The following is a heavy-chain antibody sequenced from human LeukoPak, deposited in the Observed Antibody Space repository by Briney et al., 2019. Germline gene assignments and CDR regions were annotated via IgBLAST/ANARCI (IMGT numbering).Heavy chain of an antibody. CDR1: GYTFTSYY. J-gene: IGHJ6*03. V-gene: IGHV1-46*01. CDR2: INPSGGST. CDR3: ARDTRSKWGIGVYYYYYYMDV. D-gene: IGHD2-8*01. Sequence: ASVKVFCKASGYTFTSYYMHWVRQAPGQGLEWMGIINPSGGSTSYAQKFQGRVTMTRDMSTSTVYMELSSLRSEDTAVYYCARDTRSKWGIGVYYYYYYMDVWGKGTTVTVSS.